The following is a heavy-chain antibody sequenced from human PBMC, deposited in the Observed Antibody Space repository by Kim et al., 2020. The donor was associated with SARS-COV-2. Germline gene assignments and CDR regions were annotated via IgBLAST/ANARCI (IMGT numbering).Heavy chain of an antibody. CDR2: ISSNSSTI. D-gene: IGHD2-8*01. Sequence: GGSLRLSCAASGFTFSSYSMNWVRQAPGKGLEWVSYISSNSSTIYYADSVKGRFTISRDNAKNSLYLQMNSLRDEDTAVYYCARLHCTNGVCYYYFDYWGQGTLVTVSS. CDR3: ARLHCTNGVCYYYFDY. J-gene: IGHJ4*02. V-gene: IGHV3-48*02. CDR1: GFTFSSYS.